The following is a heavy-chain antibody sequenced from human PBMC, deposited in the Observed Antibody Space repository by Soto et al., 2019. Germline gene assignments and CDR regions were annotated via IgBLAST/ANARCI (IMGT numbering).Heavy chain of an antibody. CDR2: ISSSTSNT. D-gene: IGHD6-13*01. CDR3: ARGRGAAADYFDF. CDR1: GFTFSSYS. J-gene: IGHJ4*02. V-gene: IGHV3-48*01. Sequence: GGSLRLSCAASGFTFSSYSMNWVRQAPGKWLEWVSYISSSTSNTYYADSVKGRFTISRDNAKNSLFLQMNSLRAEDTAVYYCARGRGAAADYFDFWGQGTLVTVSS.